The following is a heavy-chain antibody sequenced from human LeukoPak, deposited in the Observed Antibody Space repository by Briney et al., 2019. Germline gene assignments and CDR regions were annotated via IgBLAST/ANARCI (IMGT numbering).Heavy chain of an antibody. Sequence: GGSLRLSCAASGFTFSRYSMNWVRQAPGKGLEWVSSISSSSRYIFYADSMKGRFTISRDNAKNSLYLQMNSLRAEDTAVYYCAKRSGSDYGYFDYWGQGTLVTVSS. CDR2: ISSSSRYI. V-gene: IGHV3-21*04. J-gene: IGHJ4*02. D-gene: IGHD1-26*01. CDR1: GFTFSRYS. CDR3: AKRSGSDYGYFDY.